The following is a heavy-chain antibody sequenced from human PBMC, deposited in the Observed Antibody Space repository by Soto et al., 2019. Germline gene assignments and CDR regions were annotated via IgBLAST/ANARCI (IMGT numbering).Heavy chain of an antibody. D-gene: IGHD3-10*01. Sequence: QVQLVQSGAEVKKLGSSVKVSCKASGGIFSTYAISWLRQAPGQGLEWMGGIIPIFGTPNYAQQFHVRVTNSGHEYTCTAYMERSRLRSEETCVYFCAGEQDECGSGLYYDRIGFWGQATMVTVPS. V-gene: IGHV1-69*01. J-gene: IGHJ4*02. CDR3: AGEQDECGSGLYYDRIGF. CDR1: GGIFSTYA. CDR2: IIPIFGTP.